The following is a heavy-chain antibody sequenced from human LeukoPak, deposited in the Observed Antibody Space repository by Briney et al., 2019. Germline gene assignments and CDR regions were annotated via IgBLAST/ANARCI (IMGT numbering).Heavy chain of an antibody. CDR2: INHSGST. CDR1: GGSFSGYY. D-gene: IGHD3-22*01. J-gene: IGHJ4*02. CDR3: ARDPSGYFNY. Sequence: SETLSLTCAVYGGSFSGYYWSWIRQPPGKGLEWIGEINHSGSTNYNPSLKSRVTISVDTSKNQFSLKLSSVTAADTAVYYCARDPSGYFNYWGQGTLAAVSS. V-gene: IGHV4-34*01.